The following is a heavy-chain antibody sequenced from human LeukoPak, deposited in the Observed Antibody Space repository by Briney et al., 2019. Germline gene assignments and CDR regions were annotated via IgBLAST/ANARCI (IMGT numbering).Heavy chain of an antibody. CDR2: INGDGSST. D-gene: IGHD1-26*01. CDR3: ARGTGSSHSLGH. Sequence: GGSLRLSCAASGFTFSTYWMEWVRQAPGKCMVWVSRINGDGSSTRYADSGKGRFAISRDNAKNTLYLQMDSLRAEDTAMYYCARGTGSSHSLGHWGQGTLVTVSS. V-gene: IGHV3-74*01. CDR1: GFTFSTYW. J-gene: IGHJ4*02.